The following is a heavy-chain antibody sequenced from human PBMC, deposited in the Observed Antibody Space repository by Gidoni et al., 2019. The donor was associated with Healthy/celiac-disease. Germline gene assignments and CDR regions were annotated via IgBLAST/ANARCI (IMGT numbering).Heavy chain of an antibody. CDR2: IKSKTDGGTT. CDR1: GFTFSNAW. CDR3: TTLYYYDSSVPD. D-gene: IGHD3-22*01. J-gene: IGHJ4*02. V-gene: IGHV3-15*01. Sequence: EVQLVESGGGLVKPGGSLRLSCAASGFTFSNAWMSWVRQAPGKGLEWVGRIKSKTDGGTTDYAAPVKGRFTISRDDSKNTLYLQMNSLKTEDTAVYYCTTLYYYDSSVPDWGQGTLVTVSS.